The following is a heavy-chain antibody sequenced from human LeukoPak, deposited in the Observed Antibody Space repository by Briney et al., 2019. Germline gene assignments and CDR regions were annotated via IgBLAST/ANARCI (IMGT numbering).Heavy chain of an antibody. CDR3: AKVKDGVVVAAPFDY. J-gene: IGHJ4*02. Sequence: PGGSLRLSCAASGFTFSSYAMSWVRQAPGKGLEWVSAISGSGGSTYYADSVKGRFTISRDNSKNTLYLQMNSLRAEDTAVYYCAKVKDGVVVAAPFDYWGQGTLVTVYS. CDR2: ISGSGGST. D-gene: IGHD2-15*01. V-gene: IGHV3-23*01. CDR1: GFTFSSYA.